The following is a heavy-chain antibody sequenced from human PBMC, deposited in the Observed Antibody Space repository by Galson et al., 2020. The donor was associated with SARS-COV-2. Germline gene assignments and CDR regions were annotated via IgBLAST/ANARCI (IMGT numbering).Heavy chain of an antibody. V-gene: IGHV4-61*01. D-gene: IGHD6-13*01. CDR2: IYYSGST. CDR1: GGSVSSGSYY. CDR3: ARSDTSTWGASH. Sequence: ASETLSLTCTVSGGSVSSGSYYWSWIRQPPGKGLEWIGYIYYSGSTNYNPSLKSRVTISVDTSKNQFSLKVSSVTAADTAVYYCARSDTSTWGASHWGQGTLVTVSS. J-gene: IGHJ4*02.